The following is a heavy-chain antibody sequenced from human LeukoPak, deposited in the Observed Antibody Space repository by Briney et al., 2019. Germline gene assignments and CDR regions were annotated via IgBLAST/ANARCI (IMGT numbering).Heavy chain of an antibody. D-gene: IGHD3-22*01. CDR1: GFTFSSYA. V-gene: IGHV4-38-2*01. CDR2: IYHSGST. Sequence: GSLRLSCAASGFTFSSYAMSWVRQAPGKGLEWIGSIYHSGSTYYNPSLKSRVTISVDTSKNQFSLKLSSVTAADTAVYYCARADDYDSSGYYLDYWGQGTLVTVSS. J-gene: IGHJ4*02. CDR3: ARADDYDSSGYYLDY.